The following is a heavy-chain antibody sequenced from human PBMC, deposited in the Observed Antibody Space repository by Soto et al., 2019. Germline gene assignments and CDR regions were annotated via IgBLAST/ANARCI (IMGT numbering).Heavy chain of an antibody. V-gene: IGHV1-69*06. CDR3: ATAHNSGWYFFDY. D-gene: IGHD6-19*01. CDR1: GGSFSTLG. CDR2: IIPLFGKA. Sequence: SVKVSCKASGGSFSTLGINWVRQAPGQGLEWMGGIIPLFGKARYAETSQGRVTITADTSTGTAYMEVSSLRSDDAAVFYCATAHNSGWYFFDYWGPGTLVTVSS. J-gene: IGHJ4*02.